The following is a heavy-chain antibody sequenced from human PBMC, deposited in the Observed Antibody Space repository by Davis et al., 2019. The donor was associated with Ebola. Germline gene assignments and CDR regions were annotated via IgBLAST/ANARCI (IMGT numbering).Heavy chain of an antibody. D-gene: IGHD6-19*01. Sequence: GESLKISCAASGFTFGAYSMNWVRQAPGKGLEWVSYISSSSYAIYYADSVKGRFTISRDNAKNTLHLQMNSLRVEDTAIYYCAKDTSNVWFDVWGQGTMVTVAS. V-gene: IGHV3-48*01. CDR1: GFTFGAYS. CDR3: AKDTSNVWFDV. CDR2: ISSSSYAI. J-gene: IGHJ3*01.